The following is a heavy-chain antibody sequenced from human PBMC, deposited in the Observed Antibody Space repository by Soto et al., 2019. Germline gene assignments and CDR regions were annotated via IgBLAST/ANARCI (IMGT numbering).Heavy chain of an antibody. D-gene: IGHD3-10*01. CDR2: IYYSGST. CDR3: ARAGSYRYFDY. J-gene: IGHJ4*02. Sequence: QVQLQESGPGLVKPSETLSLTCSVSGGSVSSGGYYWSWIRQPPGKGLEWIGCIYYSGSTAYNPSLKSRVTMSLDKSKNLFSLKLNSVTAADTAVYFCARAGSYRYFDYWGQGTLVTVSS. V-gene: IGHV4-61*08. CDR1: GGSVSSGGYY.